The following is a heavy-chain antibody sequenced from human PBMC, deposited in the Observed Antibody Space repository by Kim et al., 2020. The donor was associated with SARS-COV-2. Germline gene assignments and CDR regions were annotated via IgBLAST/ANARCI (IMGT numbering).Heavy chain of an antibody. Sequence: GGSLRLSCAASGFTFSSYGMHWVRQAPGKGLEWVAVIWYDGSNKYYADSVKGRFTISRDNSKNTLYLQMNSLRAEDTAVYYCWGGYYGSGSTLWYYGMDVWGQGTTVTVSS. CDR1: GFTFSSYG. D-gene: IGHD3-10*01. CDR3: WGGYYGSGSTLWYYGMDV. V-gene: IGHV3-33*01. CDR2: IWYDGSNK. J-gene: IGHJ6*02.